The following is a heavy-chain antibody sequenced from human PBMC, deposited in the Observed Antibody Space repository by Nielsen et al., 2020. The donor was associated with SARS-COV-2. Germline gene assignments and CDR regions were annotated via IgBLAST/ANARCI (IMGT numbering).Heavy chain of an antibody. V-gene: IGHV3-74*01. D-gene: IGHD5-18*01. J-gene: IGHJ6*02. Sequence: GGSPRLSCAASGFTFSSYWMHWVRQAPGKGLVWVSRINSDGSSTSYADSVKGRFTISRDNAKNSLYLQMNSLRAEDTALYYCANTADEGSGMDVWGQGTTVTVSS. CDR3: ANTADEGSGMDV. CDR1: GFTFSSYW. CDR2: INSDGSST.